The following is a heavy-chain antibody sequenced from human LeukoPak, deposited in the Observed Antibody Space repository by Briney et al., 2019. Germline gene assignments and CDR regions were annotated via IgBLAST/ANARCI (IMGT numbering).Heavy chain of an antibody. CDR2: ISYDGSNK. CDR1: GFTFSSYG. D-gene: IGHD4-17*01. Sequence: GGSLRLSCAASGFTFSSYGMHWVRQAPGKGLEWVAVISYDGSNKYYADSVKGRFTISRDNSKNTLYLQMNSLRAEDTAVYYCAKDGYGDYVFYYYYYMDVWGKGTTVTVSS. J-gene: IGHJ6*03. CDR3: AKDGYGDYVFYYYYYMDV. V-gene: IGHV3-30*18.